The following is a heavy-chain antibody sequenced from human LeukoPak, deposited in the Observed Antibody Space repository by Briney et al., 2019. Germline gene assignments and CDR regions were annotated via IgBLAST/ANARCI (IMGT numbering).Heavy chain of an antibody. D-gene: IGHD2-2*01. CDR2: ISGSGGST. CDR3: AKDCTSTNCYVDY. J-gene: IGHJ4*02. Sequence: GGSLRLSCAATGFTFGSYAMSWVRQAPGKGLEWVSAISGSGGSTYYADSVKGRFTISRDDSKYTLYLQMNSLRAEDTALYYCAKDCTSTNCYVDYWGQGTMVTVSS. V-gene: IGHV3-23*01. CDR1: GFTFGSYA.